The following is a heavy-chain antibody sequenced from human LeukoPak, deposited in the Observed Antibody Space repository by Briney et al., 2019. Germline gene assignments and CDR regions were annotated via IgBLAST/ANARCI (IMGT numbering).Heavy chain of an antibody. D-gene: IGHD3-9*01. V-gene: IGHV3-21*01. CDR1: GFTFSSYS. CDR2: ISSSSSYI. CDR3: ARARSYYDILTGPDYFDY. J-gene: IGHJ4*02. Sequence: GGSLRLSCAASGFTFSSYSMNWVRQAPGKGLEWVSSISSSSSYIYYADSVKGRFTISRDNAKNSLYLQMNSLRAEDTAVYYCARARSYYDILTGPDYFDYWGQGTLVTVSS.